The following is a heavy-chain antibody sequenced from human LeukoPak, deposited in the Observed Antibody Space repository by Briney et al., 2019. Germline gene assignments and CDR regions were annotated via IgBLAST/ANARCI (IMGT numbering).Heavy chain of an antibody. V-gene: IGHV4-39*01. D-gene: IGHD3-22*01. CDR3: ARQHYLSDSGGLDY. Sequence: SETLSLTCNVSGDSISSSSYYWGWIRQPPGKGLEWIGNIYYSGSTYYNPSLNSRVTISLDTSKNQFSLKLSSVTAADTAVYYCARQHYLSDSGGLDYWGQGTLVTVSS. J-gene: IGHJ4*02. CDR1: GDSISSSSYY. CDR2: IYYSGST.